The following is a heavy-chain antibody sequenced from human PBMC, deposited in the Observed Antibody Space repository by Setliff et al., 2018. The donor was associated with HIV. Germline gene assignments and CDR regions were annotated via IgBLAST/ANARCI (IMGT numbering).Heavy chain of an antibody. D-gene: IGHD3-22*01. J-gene: IGHJ4*02. Sequence: KASETLSLTCTVSGGSISSYYWSWIRQPPGKGLEWIGYIYYSGNTNYNPSLKSRVTISVDTSKNQFSLKLGSVTAADTAVYYCARGHDSSGYYYAYWGRGILVTVSS. V-gene: IGHV4-59*01. CDR2: IYYSGNT. CDR1: GGSISSYY. CDR3: ARGHDSSGYYYAY.